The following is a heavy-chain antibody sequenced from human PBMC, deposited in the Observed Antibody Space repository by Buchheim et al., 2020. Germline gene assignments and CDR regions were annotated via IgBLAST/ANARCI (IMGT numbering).Heavy chain of an antibody. CDR2: ISYDGSNK. CDR3: AKGGWDY. D-gene: IGHD3-22*01. Sequence: QVQLVESGGGVVQPGRSLRLSCAASGFTFSSYGMHWVRQAPGKGLEWVAVISYDGSNKYYADSVKGRFTISRDNSKNTLYLQMNSLRAEDTAVYYCAKGGWDYWGQGTL. CDR1: GFTFSSYG. J-gene: IGHJ4*02. V-gene: IGHV3-30*18.